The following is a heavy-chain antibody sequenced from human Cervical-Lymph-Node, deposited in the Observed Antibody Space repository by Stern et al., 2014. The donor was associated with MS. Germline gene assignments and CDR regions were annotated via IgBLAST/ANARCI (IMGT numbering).Heavy chain of an antibody. CDR3: AKGERGYCSGGSCRRSYWYFDL. CDR2: ISWNSGSI. D-gene: IGHD2-15*01. V-gene: IGHV3-9*01. CDR1: GFTFDDYA. J-gene: IGHJ2*01. Sequence: EVQLVESGGGLVQPGRSLRLSCAASGFTFDDYAMHWVRQAPGKGLEWVSGISWNSGSIGYADSVKGRFTISRDNAKNSLYLQMNSLRAEDTALYYCAKGERGYCSGGSCRRSYWYFDLWGRGTLVTVSS.